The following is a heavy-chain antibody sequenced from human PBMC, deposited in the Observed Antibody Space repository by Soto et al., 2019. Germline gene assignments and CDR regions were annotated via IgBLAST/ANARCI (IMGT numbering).Heavy chain of an antibody. CDR2: IYYSGST. Sequence: PSETLSLTCTVSGGSVSSGSYYWSWIRQPPGKGLEWIGYIYYSGSTNYNPSLKSRVTISVDTSKNQFSLKLSSVTAADTAVYYCARKEAAVAGNTGTDVWGQGTAVTVSS. D-gene: IGHD6-19*01. CDR1: GGSVSSGSYY. V-gene: IGHV4-61*01. CDR3: ARKEAAVAGNTGTDV. J-gene: IGHJ6*02.